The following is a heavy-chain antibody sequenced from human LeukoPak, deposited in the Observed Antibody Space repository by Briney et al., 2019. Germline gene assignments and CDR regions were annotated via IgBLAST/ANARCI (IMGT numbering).Heavy chain of an antibody. CDR2: INPNSGGT. D-gene: IGHD3-22*01. J-gene: IGHJ5*02. CDR3: ARDSSGYPYWFDP. CDR1: GYTFTGYY. Sequence: ASVKVSCKASGYTFTGYYMHWVRQAPGQGLEWMGWINPNSGGTNYAQKFQGRVTMTRDTSISTAYMELSRLRSDDTAVYYCARDSSGYPYWFDPWGQGTLVTVSS. V-gene: IGHV1-2*02.